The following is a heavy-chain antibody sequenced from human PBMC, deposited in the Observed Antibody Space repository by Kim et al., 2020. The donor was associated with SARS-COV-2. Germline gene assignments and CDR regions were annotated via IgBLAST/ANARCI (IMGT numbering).Heavy chain of an antibody. CDR3: AKDGYYYGSGRIYFDY. D-gene: IGHD3-10*01. CDR2: ISGSGANT. Sequence: GGSLRLSCAASGFTFSNFAMSWVRQAPGKGLELVSAISGSGANTYQADSVKGRSTMSRDNSKNTLYLQMNSLRVEDTAVYYCAKDGYYYGSGRIYFDYWG. CDR1: GFTFSNFA. V-gene: IGHV3-23*01. J-gene: IGHJ4*01.